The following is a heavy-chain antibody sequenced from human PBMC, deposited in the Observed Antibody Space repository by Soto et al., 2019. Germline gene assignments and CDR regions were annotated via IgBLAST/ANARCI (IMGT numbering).Heavy chain of an antibody. D-gene: IGHD2-8*02. Sequence: PAETLSLTCTVSGGSISSYYWSWIRQPPGKGLEWIGYIYYSGSTNYNPSLKSRVTMSVDTAKNQFSLKLSSVTAADAAVYYCARDIRPDYTLGGVYYYGMDVWGQGTTVT. J-gene: IGHJ6*02. CDR2: IYYSGST. CDR1: GGSISSYY. V-gene: IGHV4-59*01. CDR3: ARDIRPDYTLGGVYYYGMDV.